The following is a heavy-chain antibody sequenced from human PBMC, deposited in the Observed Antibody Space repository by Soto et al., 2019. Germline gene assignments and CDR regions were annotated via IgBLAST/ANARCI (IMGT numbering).Heavy chain of an antibody. CDR1: GFPFTGYA. CDR2: ISGHGDAT. Sequence: EVQLLESGGGLVQPGGSLRLSCAASGFPFTGYAMSWVRQAPGKGLEWVSAISGHGDATFYADSVRGRFTISRDNSNNTLYLHMNSLRAEDTALYYCANSRVSMVRGLIIIPNYWGQGTLVTVSS. V-gene: IGHV3-23*01. CDR3: ANSRVSMVRGLIIIPNY. J-gene: IGHJ4*02. D-gene: IGHD3-10*01.